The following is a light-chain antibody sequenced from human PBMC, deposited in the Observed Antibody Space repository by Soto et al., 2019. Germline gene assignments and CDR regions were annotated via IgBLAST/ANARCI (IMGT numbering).Light chain of an antibody. CDR2: NNN. J-gene: IGLJ2*01. CDR3: ATWDDSLPAV. CDR1: TSNIGSKT. V-gene: IGLV1-44*01. Sequence: QSVLTQPHSASGTPGQRVTISCSGSTSNIGSKTVSWYQQLPGSAPKVLIYNNNERPSGVPDRFSGSKSGTSASLAISGLQSEDDAAYYCATWDDSLPAVFGGGTKLTVL.